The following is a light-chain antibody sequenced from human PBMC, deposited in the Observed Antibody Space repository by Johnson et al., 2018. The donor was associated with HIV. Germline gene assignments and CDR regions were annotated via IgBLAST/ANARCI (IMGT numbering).Light chain of an antibody. CDR1: SSNIGNNF. V-gene: IGLV1-51*01. Sequence: QSILTQPPSVSAAPGQRVTRSYSGSSSNIGNNFVSWFRQLPLRAPKVLIYDNNERPSGIPDRFSASKSGTSATLGITGLQTGDEADYYCGTWDTSLSAHVFVTGTKVTFL. CDR2: DNN. CDR3: GTWDTSLSAHV. J-gene: IGLJ1*01.